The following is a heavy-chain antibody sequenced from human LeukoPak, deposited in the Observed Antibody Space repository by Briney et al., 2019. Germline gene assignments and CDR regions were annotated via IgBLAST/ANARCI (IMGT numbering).Heavy chain of an antibody. CDR2: ISGSGGDT. Sequence: PGGSLRLSCAASGFTFSSYAMSWVRQAPGKGLEWVSTISGSGGDTYFADSVKGRFIISRDNSKNTLYLQMDSLRAEDTAVYYCAKEMLPSLYYFASWGQETLVTVS. V-gene: IGHV3-23*01. CDR3: AKEMLPSLYYFAS. J-gene: IGHJ4*02. D-gene: IGHD2-15*01. CDR1: GFTFSSYA.